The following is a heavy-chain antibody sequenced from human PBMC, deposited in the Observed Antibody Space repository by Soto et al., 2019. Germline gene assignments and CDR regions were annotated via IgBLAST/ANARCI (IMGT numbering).Heavy chain of an antibody. V-gene: IGHV4-39*01. CDR2: IYHDGYS. D-gene: IGHD6-13*01. Sequence: QLQLQESGPGLVKPSETLSLTCTVSVASVNSVSYYWGWVRQRPGKGLEWIGSIYHDGYSFSNPALKSRLAISGATYKSQFSLKLRSVTSADTAVYYCAKTYSSSWSSWSLFDLWGQGALVTVSS. J-gene: IGHJ4*02. CDR3: AKTYSSSWSSWSLFDL. CDR1: VASVNSVSYY.